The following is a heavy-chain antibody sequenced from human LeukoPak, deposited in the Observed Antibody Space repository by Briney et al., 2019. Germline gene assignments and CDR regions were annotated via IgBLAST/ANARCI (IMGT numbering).Heavy chain of an antibody. CDR3: ARSRTIFGVVIIAYYGMDV. V-gene: IGHV1-8*01. CDR2: MNPNSGNT. D-gene: IGHD3-3*01. J-gene: IGHJ6*02. Sequence: ASVKVSCKASGYTFTSYDINWVRQAPGQGLEWMGWMNPNSGNTGYAQKFQGRVTMTRNTSISTAYMELSSLRSEDTAVYYCARSRTIFGVVIIAYYGMDVWGQGTTVTVSS. CDR1: GYTFTSYD.